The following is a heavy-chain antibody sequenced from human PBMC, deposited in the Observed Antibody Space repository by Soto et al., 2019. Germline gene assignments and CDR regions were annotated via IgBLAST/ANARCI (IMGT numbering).Heavy chain of an antibody. Sequence: QVQLVESGGGVVQPGRSLRLSCAASGYTFSSYGMHWVRQAPGKGLEWVAVISYDGSNKYYADSVKGRFTISRDNSKNTLYLQMNSLRAEDTAVYYCAQDSREAGIPDYYYYGMDVWGQGTTVTVSS. V-gene: IGHV3-30*18. CDR1: GYTFSSYG. CDR2: ISYDGSNK. D-gene: IGHD1-1*01. CDR3: AQDSREAGIPDYYYYGMDV. J-gene: IGHJ6*02.